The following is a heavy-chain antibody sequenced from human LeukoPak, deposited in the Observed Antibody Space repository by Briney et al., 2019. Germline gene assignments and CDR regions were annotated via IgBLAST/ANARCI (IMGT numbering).Heavy chain of an antibody. CDR2: INHSGST. J-gene: IGHJ5*02. D-gene: IGHD6-19*01. Sequence: SETLSLTCAVYGGSFSGYYWSWIRQPPGKGLEWTGEINHSGSTNYNPSLKSRVTISVDTSKNQFSLKLSSVTAADTAVYYCARCVPRWLVKSWGQGTLVTVSS. V-gene: IGHV4-34*01. CDR1: GGSFSGYY. CDR3: ARCVPRWLVKS.